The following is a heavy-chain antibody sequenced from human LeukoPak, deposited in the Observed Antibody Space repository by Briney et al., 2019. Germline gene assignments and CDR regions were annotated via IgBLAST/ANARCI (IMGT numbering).Heavy chain of an antibody. J-gene: IGHJ5*02. V-gene: IGHV4-59*08. D-gene: IGHD6-19*01. CDR3: ARHQRGYSSGRFDP. CDR1: GGSISSYY. Sequence: SETLSLTCTVSGGSISSYYWSWIRQPPGKGLEWIGYISYSGSTDYNPSLKSRVTLSVDMSKNQFSLKLRYVTAADTALYYCARHQRGYSSGRFDPWGQGSLVTVSS. CDR2: ISYSGST.